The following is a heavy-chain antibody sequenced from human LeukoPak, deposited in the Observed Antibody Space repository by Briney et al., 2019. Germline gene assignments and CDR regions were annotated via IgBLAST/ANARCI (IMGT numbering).Heavy chain of an antibody. CDR2: INPNSGGT. CDR3: ARDRSRGYTTLGY. D-gene: IGHD5-18*01. CDR1: GYTFAGYY. Sequence: GASVKVSCKASGYTFAGYYMHWVRQAPGQGLEWMGWINPNSGGTKYAQKFQGRVTMTRDTSISTAYMDLSGLRSDDTAVYYCARDRSRGYTTLGYWGQGTLATVSS. J-gene: IGHJ4*02. V-gene: IGHV1-2*02.